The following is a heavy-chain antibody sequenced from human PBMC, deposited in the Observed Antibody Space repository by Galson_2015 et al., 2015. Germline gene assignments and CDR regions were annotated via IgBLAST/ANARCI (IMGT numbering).Heavy chain of an antibody. CDR3: TRIGGGAFGY. J-gene: IGHJ4*02. CDR1: GFNVSSNF. V-gene: IGHV3-53*01. D-gene: IGHD3-16*01. CDR2: IYSDGST. Sequence: SLRLSCAVSGFNVSSNFTGWVRQAPGKGLDWVSIIYSDGSTFHADSVRGRFTISRDDSKNTVYLEMNSLRAEDTAVYYCTRIGGGAFGYWGQGTLVTVSS.